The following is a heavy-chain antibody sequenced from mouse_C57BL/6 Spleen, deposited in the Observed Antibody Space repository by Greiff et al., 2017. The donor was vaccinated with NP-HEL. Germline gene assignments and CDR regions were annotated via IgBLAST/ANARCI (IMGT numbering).Heavy chain of an antibody. Sequence: DVKLVESGGGLVKPGGSLKLSCAASGFTFSDYGMHWVRQAPEKGLEWVAYISSGSSTIYYADTVKGRFTISRDTAKNTLFLQMTSLRSEDTAMYYCARRSNYVWFAYWGQGTLVTVSA. J-gene: IGHJ3*01. CDR3: ARRSNYVWFAY. D-gene: IGHD2-5*01. CDR1: GFTFSDYG. V-gene: IGHV5-17*01. CDR2: ISSGSSTI.